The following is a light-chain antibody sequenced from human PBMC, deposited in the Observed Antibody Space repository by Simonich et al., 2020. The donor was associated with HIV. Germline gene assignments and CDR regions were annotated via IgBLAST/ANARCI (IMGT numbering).Light chain of an antibody. J-gene: IGKJ1*01. CDR1: QSVSSN. CDR3: QDYNNWPPWT. CDR2: GAS. Sequence: EIVMTQSPATLSVYPGDSATLSCRASQSVSSNLAWYQQKPGQAPRLLIYGASTRATGIPARFRGSESGTEFTLTINSLQSGDFAVYYCQDYNNWPPWTFGQGTKVEIK. V-gene: IGKV3-15*01.